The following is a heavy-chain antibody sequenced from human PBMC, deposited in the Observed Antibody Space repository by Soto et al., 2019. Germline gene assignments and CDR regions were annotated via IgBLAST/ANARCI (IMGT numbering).Heavy chain of an antibody. Sequence: EVQLVETGGGLIQPGGSLRLSCAASGFTVSSNYMSWVRQAPGKGLEWVSVIYSGGSTYYADSVRGRFTISRDNSKNTVYLQMTSLRAEDTAVYYCARDPPATRHGMDVWGQGTTVTVSS. J-gene: IGHJ6*02. CDR2: IYSGGST. CDR3: ARDPPATRHGMDV. V-gene: IGHV3-53*02. CDR1: GFTVSSNY.